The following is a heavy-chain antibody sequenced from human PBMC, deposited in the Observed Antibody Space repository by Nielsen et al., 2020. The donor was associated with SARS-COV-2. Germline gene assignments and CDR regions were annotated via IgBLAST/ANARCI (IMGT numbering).Heavy chain of an antibody. CDR1: GFTFSSFE. Sequence: GESLKISCGASGFTFSSFEMHWVRQAPGKGLEWVSYMSGDGNTRYYAGSVKGRFTISRDNAQNSVYLQMDRLRADDTAVYFCARGVYDFDSWGQGTLVTVSS. CDR2: MSGDGNTR. V-gene: IGHV3-48*03. J-gene: IGHJ4*02. CDR3: ARGVYDFDS. D-gene: IGHD5/OR15-5a*01.